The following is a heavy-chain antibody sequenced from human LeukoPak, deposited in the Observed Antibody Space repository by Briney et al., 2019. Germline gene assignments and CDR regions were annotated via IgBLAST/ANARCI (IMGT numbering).Heavy chain of an antibody. CDR3: ATLWQSFLSRPWVF. Sequence: PSETLSLTCAVYGGSFSGYYWSWLRQPPGKGLEWIGEINHSGSTNYNPSLKSRVTISVDTSKNQFSLKLTSVTAADTAVYYCATLWQSFLSRPWVFWGQGTLVTVSS. V-gene: IGHV4-34*01. CDR1: GGSFSGYY. CDR2: INHSGST. D-gene: IGHD2-2*01. J-gene: IGHJ4*02.